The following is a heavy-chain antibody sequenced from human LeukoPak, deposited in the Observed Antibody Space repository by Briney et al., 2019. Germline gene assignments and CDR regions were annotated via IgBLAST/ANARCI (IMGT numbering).Heavy chain of an antibody. CDR1: GGSFSGYY. J-gene: IGHJ5*02. D-gene: IGHD1-26*01. Sequence: PSETLSLTCAVYGGSFSGYYWSWIRQPPGKGLEWIGEINHSGSTNYNPSLKSRVTISVDTSKNQFSLKLSSATAADTAVYYCARIVGGSYPGAWGQGTLVTVSS. CDR3: ARIVGGSYPGA. CDR2: INHSGST. V-gene: IGHV4-34*01.